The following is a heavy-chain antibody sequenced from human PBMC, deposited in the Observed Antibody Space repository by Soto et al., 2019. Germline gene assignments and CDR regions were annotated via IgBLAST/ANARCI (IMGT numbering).Heavy chain of an antibody. CDR1: GDALRISYHY. CDR2: IYYTGNT. J-gene: IGHJ4*02. V-gene: IGHV4-39*01. CDR3: VRVEMYAGECYPNFDR. D-gene: IGHD2-8*01. Sequence: PSETLSLTCTVSGDALRISYHYLGWIRQLPGKGLEWIGSIYYTGNTYYNPSLKSRVSISVDMATNEISLRLRAESVADTAVYSCVRVEMYAGECYPNFDRWGQGALVTVSS.